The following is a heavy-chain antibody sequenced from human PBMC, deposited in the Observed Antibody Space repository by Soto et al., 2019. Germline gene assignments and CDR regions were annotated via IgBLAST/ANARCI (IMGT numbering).Heavy chain of an antibody. CDR3: ARVIPGAEAWFDP. V-gene: IGHV1-18*01. CDR1: GNTFTNFG. Sequence: SVKVSFKASGNTFTNFGVTWVRQAPGQGLEWMGWISAYTDDPNYAQKFQGRVTTTIDTSTSTAYLDLRSLTSDDTAVYYCARVIPGAEAWFDPWGQGTLVTVSS. J-gene: IGHJ5*02. CDR2: ISAYTDDP. D-gene: IGHD2-2*01.